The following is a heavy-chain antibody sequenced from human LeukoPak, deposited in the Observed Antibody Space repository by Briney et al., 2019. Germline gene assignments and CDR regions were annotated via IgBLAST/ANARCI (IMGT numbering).Heavy chain of an antibody. CDR1: GFTFDDYA. Sequence: GGSLRLSCAASGFTFDDYAMHWVRQAPGKGLEWVSGISWNSGSIAYADSVKGRFTISRDNAKNSLYLQMNSLRAEDTALYYCAKDIRSPLRTTVTTGSYYYYYGMDVWGQGTTVTVSS. V-gene: IGHV3-9*01. D-gene: IGHD4-17*01. J-gene: IGHJ6*02. CDR2: ISWNSGSI. CDR3: AKDIRSPLRTTVTTGSYYYYYGMDV.